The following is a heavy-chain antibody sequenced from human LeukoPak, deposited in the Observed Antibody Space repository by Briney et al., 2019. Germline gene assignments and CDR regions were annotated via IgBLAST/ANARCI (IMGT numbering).Heavy chain of an antibody. CDR3: AREKAARHYFDY. J-gene: IGHJ4*02. D-gene: IGHD6-6*01. Sequence: QPGGSLRLSCAASGFTFSSYAMSWVRQAPGKGLEAPGKGLEWVSTISASGHATYYADSVKGRFTISRDNSKNTLYLQMNSLRAEDTAVYYCAREKAARHYFDYWGQGTLVTVSS. CDR2: ISASGHAT. CDR1: GFTFSSYA. V-gene: IGHV3-23*01.